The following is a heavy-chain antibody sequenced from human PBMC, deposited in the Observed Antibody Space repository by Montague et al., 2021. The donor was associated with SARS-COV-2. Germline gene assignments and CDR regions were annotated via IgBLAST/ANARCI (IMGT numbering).Heavy chain of an antibody. Sequence: SETLSLTCTVSGGSITRNYYWGWIRQPPGKGLEWVGNIYYSGTTFINPSLESRVTISVDASKNQSSLNLTSVTAADTAVYYCARPLVRGGPKAFDIWGQG. V-gene: IGHV4-39*01. CDR1: GGSITRNYY. J-gene: IGHJ3*02. D-gene: IGHD3-10*01. CDR3: ARPLVRGGPKAFDI. CDR2: IYYSGTT.